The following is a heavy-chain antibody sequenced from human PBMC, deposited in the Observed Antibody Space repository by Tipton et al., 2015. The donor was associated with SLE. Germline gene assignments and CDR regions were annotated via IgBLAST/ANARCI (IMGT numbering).Heavy chain of an antibody. CDR1: GGSISSSGYD. D-gene: IGHD3-10*01. J-gene: IGHJ3*02. V-gene: IGHV4-39*07. Sequence: LRLSCTVSGGSISSSGYDWGWIRQPPGKGLEWIGSFYHGGSTYYNPSLRSRLTISLDRSNNQFSLKVNSMTAADTAVYHCARDYYGSGFDAFDIWGQGTMVTVSS. CDR3: ARDYYGSGFDAFDI. CDR2: FYHGGST.